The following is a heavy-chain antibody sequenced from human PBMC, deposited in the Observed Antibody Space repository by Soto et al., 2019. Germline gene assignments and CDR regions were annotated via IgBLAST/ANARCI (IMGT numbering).Heavy chain of an antibody. CDR2: FDPEDGET. V-gene: IGHV1-24*01. J-gene: IGHJ5*02. Sequence: ASVKVSCKVSGYTLTELSMHWVRQAPGKGLEWMGGFDPEDGETIYAQKFQGRVTMTEDTSTDTAYMELSSLRSEDTAVYYCARVPRYSFEIVQVPAVMFEDWFDPWGQRTPVTSPQ. D-gene: IGHD2-2*01. CDR3: ARVPRYSFEIVQVPAVMFEDWFDP. CDR1: GYTLTELS.